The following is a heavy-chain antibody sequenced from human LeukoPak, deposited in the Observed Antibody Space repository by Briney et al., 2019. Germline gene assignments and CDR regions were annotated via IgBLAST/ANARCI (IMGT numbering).Heavy chain of an antibody. V-gene: IGHV1-18*01. CDR2: ISAYNGNT. CDR1: GYTFTSYG. D-gene: IGHD6-6*01. J-gene: IGHJ4*02. Sequence: ASVKVSCKASGYTFTSYGISWGRQAPGQGLEWMGWISAYNGNTNYAQKLQGRVTMTTDTSTSTAYMELRSLRSDDTAVYYCARVAPRIAARPEDYWGQGTLVTVSS. CDR3: ARVAPRIAARPEDY.